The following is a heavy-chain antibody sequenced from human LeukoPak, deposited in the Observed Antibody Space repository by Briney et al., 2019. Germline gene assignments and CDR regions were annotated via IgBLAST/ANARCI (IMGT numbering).Heavy chain of an antibody. J-gene: IGHJ4*02. CDR2: IYSGGST. Sequence: PGGSLTLSCAASGFTVSSNYMSWVRQAPGKGLEWVSVIYSGGSTYYADSVKGRFTLSRDNSKSTLYLQMNSLRAEDTAVYYCATGNYYDSSGYPFGFDYWGQGTLVTVSS. CDR3: ATGNYYDSSGYPFGFDY. V-gene: IGHV3-53*01. CDR1: GFTVSSNY. D-gene: IGHD3-22*01.